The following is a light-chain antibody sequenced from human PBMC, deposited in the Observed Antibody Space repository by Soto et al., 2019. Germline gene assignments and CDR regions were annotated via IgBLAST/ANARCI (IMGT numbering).Light chain of an antibody. CDR2: DAS. Sequence: ESVLTQSPATLSLSPGERATLSCRASQSVSSYLAWYQQQPGQAPRLLIYDASNRATGIPARFSGSGSGTDFTLTISSLEPEDFAVYYCQQRSNWPITFGQGTRPEIK. CDR3: QQRSNWPIT. CDR1: QSVSSY. V-gene: IGKV3-11*01. J-gene: IGKJ5*01.